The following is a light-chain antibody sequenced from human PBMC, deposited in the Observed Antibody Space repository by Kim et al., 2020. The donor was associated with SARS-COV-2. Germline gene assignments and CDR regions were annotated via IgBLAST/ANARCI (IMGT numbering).Light chain of an antibody. V-gene: IGKV1-5*03. CDR3: QQYNSYSGYT. CDR1: RSISSW. CDR2: KAS. Sequence: ASVGDRATITCRASRSISSWLAWYQQKPGKAPKLLIYKASSLESGVPSTFSGSGSGTGFTLTISSLQPDDFATYYCQQYNSYSGYTFGQGTKLEI. J-gene: IGKJ2*01.